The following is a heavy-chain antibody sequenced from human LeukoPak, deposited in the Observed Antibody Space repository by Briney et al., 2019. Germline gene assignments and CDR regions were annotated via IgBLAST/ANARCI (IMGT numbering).Heavy chain of an antibody. V-gene: IGHV3-21*01. J-gene: IGHJ3*02. Sequence: PGGSLRLSCAASGFTFSSYSVNWVRQAPGKGLEWVSSISSSSSYIYYADSVKGRFTISRDNAKNSLYLQMNSLRAEDTAVYYCARDHPNCSGGSCYMDAFDIWGQGTMVTVSS. CDR3: ARDHPNCSGGSCYMDAFDI. CDR1: GFTFSSYS. D-gene: IGHD2-15*01. CDR2: ISSSSSYI.